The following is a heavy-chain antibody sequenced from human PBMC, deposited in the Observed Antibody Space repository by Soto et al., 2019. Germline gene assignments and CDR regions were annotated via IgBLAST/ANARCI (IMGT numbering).Heavy chain of an antibody. CDR3: ASLNNWSSGDGRIDV. Sequence: QVQLVQSGAEVKKPGSSVKVSCKASGGTFNTYTISWVRQVPGQGLEWMGGIMPLYAKPTYAQPFLGRLTIAEADHTSTVYMELRSLRSEDTALYYCASLNNWSSGDGRIDVWGRGTAVSVSS. D-gene: IGHD1-26*01. V-gene: IGHV1-69*01. CDR1: GGTFNTYT. CDR2: IMPLYAKP. J-gene: IGHJ6*02.